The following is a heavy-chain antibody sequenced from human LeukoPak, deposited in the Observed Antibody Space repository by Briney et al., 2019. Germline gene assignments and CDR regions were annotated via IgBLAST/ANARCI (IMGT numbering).Heavy chain of an antibody. Sequence: PGGSLRLSCAASGFTFSNSGMHWVRQAPGKGLEWVAFIRYDGSNKYYADSVKGRFTISRDNSKNTLYLQMNSLRAEDTAVYYCASLMLISSVTRGFDYWGQGTLVTVSS. J-gene: IGHJ4*02. CDR3: ASLMLISSVTRGFDY. CDR2: IRYDGSNK. D-gene: IGHD3-16*01. CDR1: GFTFSNSG. V-gene: IGHV3-30*02.